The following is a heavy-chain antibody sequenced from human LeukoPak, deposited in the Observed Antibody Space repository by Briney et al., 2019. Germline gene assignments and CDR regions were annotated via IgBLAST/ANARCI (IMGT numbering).Heavy chain of an antibody. CDR1: GQSLTGYF. Sequence: ASVKVSCKASGQSLTGYFIHWVRQAPGQGLEWVGMIYPRDGSTSYAQKFQGRVTVTRDTSTSTVHMELSGLRSEDTAVYYCARDQEGFDYWGQGTLVTVSS. CDR3: ARDQEGFDY. J-gene: IGHJ4*02. V-gene: IGHV1-46*01. CDR2: IYPRDGST.